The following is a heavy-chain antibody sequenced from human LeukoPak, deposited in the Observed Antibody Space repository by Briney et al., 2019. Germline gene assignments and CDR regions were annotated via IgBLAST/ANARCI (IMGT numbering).Heavy chain of an antibody. Sequence: GGSLRLSCLTSGFTLSTNAMSWVRQAPGKGLEWVSSISSSSSYIYYADSVKGRFTISRDNGKNSLYLQMNSLRAEDTAVYYCARDRTIFGVVTIDYWGQGTLVTVSS. D-gene: IGHD3-3*01. V-gene: IGHV3-21*01. J-gene: IGHJ4*02. CDR2: ISSSSSYI. CDR3: ARDRTIFGVVTIDY. CDR1: GFTLSTNA.